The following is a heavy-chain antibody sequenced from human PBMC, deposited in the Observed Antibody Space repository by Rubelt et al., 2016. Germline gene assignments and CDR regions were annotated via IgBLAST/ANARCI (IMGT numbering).Heavy chain of an antibody. CDR3: AKVPPKLIVRAVEFDY. V-gene: IGHV3-74*01. CDR2: INTDGST. Sequence: GKGLVWVSRINTDGSTSYADSVKGRFTISRDNGKNTLHLQMNSLRAEDTAVYYCAKVPPKLIVRAVEFDYWGQGTLVTVSS. J-gene: IGHJ4*02. D-gene: IGHD3-10*01.